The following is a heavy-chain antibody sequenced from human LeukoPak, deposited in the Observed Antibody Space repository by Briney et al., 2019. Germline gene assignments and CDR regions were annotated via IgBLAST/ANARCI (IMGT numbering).Heavy chain of an antibody. D-gene: IGHD2-2*01. J-gene: IGHJ4*02. CDR1: GGSVSSGSYY. V-gene: IGHV4-61*01. CDR2: IYYSGST. CDR3: AREDCSSTSCYGFDY. Sequence: SETLSLTCTVSGGSVSSGSYYWSWIRQPPGKGLEWIGYIYYSGSTIYDPSLKSRVTISVDTSKNQFSLKLSSVTAADTAVYYCAREDCSSTSCYGFDYWGQGTLVTVSS.